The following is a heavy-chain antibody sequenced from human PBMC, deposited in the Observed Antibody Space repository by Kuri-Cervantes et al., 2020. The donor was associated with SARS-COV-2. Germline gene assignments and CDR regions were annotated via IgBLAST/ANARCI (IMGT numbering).Heavy chain of an antibody. CDR2: TSYVNGNA. CDR3: ARDPTKWELNYFYYGLDV. D-gene: IGHD1-26*01. Sequence: ASVKVSCKASGYLFNSFGIHWVRQAPGQGLEWMGRTSYVNGNADYAQKIQGRVIMTRDTSTDTAYMELRNLRSDDTAVYYCARDPTKWELNYFYYGLDVWGQGTTVTVSS. J-gene: IGHJ6*02. CDR1: GYLFNSFG. V-gene: IGHV1-18*04.